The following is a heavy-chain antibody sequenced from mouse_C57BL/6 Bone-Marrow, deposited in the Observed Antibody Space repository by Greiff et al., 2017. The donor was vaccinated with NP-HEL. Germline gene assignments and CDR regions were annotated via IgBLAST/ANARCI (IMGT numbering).Heavy chain of an antibody. CDR2: IRNKANGYTI. J-gene: IGHJ4*01. CDR1: GFTFTDYY. D-gene: IGHD2-4*01. V-gene: IGHV7-3*01. CDR3: ARSIYYDYADDPFYGMDY. Sequence: EVKLVESGGGLVQPGGSLSLSCAASGFTFTDYYMSWVRQPPGTALEGVGFIRNKANGYTIEYSASVKGRFTISRDNSQSILYLQMNALRAEDSATYYCARSIYYDYADDPFYGMDYWGQGTSVTVSS.